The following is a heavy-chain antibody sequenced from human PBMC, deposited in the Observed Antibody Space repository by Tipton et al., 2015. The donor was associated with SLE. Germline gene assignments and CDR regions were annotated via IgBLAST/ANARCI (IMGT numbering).Heavy chain of an antibody. CDR2: IYYSGST. V-gene: IGHV4-39*07. J-gene: IGHJ4*02. D-gene: IGHD3-3*01. CDR3: ARDTIFGVAH. CDR1: GGSISSSSYY. Sequence: LRLSCAVSGGSISSSSYYWGWIRQPPGKGLEWIGSIYYSGSTYYNPSLESRVTISVDTSKDQFSLKLSSVTAADTAVYYCARDTIFGVAHWGQGTLVTVSS.